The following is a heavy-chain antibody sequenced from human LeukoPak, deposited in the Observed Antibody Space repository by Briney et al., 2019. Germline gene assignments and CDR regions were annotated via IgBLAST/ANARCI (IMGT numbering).Heavy chain of an antibody. Sequence: ASVKVSCKVSGYTLTELSMHWVRQAPGKGLEWMGGFDPEDGETIYAQKFQGRVNMTEDTSTDIAYMKLSSLRSEDTAVYYCATHAPIVVSAAYETPHDAFDIWGQGTMVTVSS. J-gene: IGHJ3*02. CDR3: ATHAPIVVSAAYETPHDAFDI. D-gene: IGHD2-2*01. V-gene: IGHV1-24*01. CDR1: GYTLTELS. CDR2: FDPEDGET.